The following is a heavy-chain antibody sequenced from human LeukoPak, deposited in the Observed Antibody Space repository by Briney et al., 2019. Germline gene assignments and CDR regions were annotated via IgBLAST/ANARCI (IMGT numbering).Heavy chain of an antibody. CDR3: ASDSYGKNYYYYGMDV. D-gene: IGHD5-18*01. Sequence: GASVKVSCKASGGTFSSYAISWVRQAPGQGLEWMGRIIPILGIANYAQKFQGRVTITADKSTSTAYMELSSLRSEDTAVYYCASDSYGKNYYYYGMDVWGQGTTVTVSS. J-gene: IGHJ6*02. V-gene: IGHV1-69*04. CDR1: GGTFSSYA. CDR2: IIPILGIA.